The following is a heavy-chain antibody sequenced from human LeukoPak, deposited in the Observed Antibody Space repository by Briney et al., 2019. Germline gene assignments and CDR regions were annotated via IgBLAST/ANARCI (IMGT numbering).Heavy chain of an antibody. CDR1: GFTFSSYA. J-gene: IGHJ6*02. V-gene: IGHV3-23*01. Sequence: GGSLRLSCAASGFTFSSYAMSWVRQAPGKGLEWVSAISGSGSSTYYADSVKGRFTISRDNSKNTLYLQMNSLRAEDTAVYYCAKGAAAATVRALYYYGMDVWGQGTTVTVSS. CDR2: ISGSGSST. CDR3: AKGAAAATVRALYYYGMDV. D-gene: IGHD6-13*01.